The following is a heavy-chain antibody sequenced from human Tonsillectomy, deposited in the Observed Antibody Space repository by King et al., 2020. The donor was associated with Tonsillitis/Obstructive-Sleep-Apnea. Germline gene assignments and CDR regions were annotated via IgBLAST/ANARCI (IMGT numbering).Heavy chain of an antibody. CDR1: GYSFTSYW. Sequence: QLVQSGAEVKKPGESLRISCNGSGYSFTSYWISWVRQMPGKGLEGMGRIDPSDSYTNYSPSFQGHGTISADKYISTAYLQGSSLKDSDPAMEYCAINPIVPPARDYATYVGFDYRGQGTLVTVTS. V-gene: IGHV5-10-1*01. J-gene: IGHJ4*02. D-gene: IGHD2-2*01. CDR2: IDPSDSYT. CDR3: AINPIVPPARDYATYVGFDY.